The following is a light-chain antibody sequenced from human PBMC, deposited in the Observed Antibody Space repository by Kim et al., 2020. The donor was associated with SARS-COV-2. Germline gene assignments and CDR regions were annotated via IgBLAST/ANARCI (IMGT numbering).Light chain of an antibody. Sequence: YVSPEERATLSCRASQSVSSNLAWYQQKPGQAPRLLIYGAFTRATGIPARFSGSGSGTEFTLTINSLQSEDFAVYYCQQYKNWPYTFGQGTKLEI. J-gene: IGKJ2*01. V-gene: IGKV3-15*01. CDR2: GAF. CDR1: QSVSSN. CDR3: QQYKNWPYT.